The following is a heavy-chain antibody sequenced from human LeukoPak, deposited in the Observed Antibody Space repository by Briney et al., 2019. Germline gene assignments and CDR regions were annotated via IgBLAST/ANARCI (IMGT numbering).Heavy chain of an antibody. CDR1: GGSISSYY. J-gene: IGHJ4*02. V-gene: IGHV4-59*01. D-gene: IGHD7-27*01. CDR3: ARGGPNWVEIDY. CDR2: IYYSGST. Sequence: ETLSLTCTVSGGSISSYYWSWIRQPPGKGLEWIGYIYYSGSTNYNPSLRSRVTISVDTSKNQFSLKLSSVTAADTAVYYCARGGPNWVEIDYWGQGTLVTVSS.